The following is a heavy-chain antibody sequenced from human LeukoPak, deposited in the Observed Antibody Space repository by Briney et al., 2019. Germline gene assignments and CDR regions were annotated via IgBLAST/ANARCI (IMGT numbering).Heavy chain of an antibody. D-gene: IGHD6-19*01. CDR3: ADSSGWFEYFQH. Sequence: QTGGSLRLSCAASGFTFSSYGMHWVRQAPGKGLEWVAVISYDGSNKYYADSMKGRFTISRDNSKNTLYLQMNSLRAEDTAVYYCADSSGWFEYFQHWGQGTLVTVSS. CDR2: ISYDGSNK. V-gene: IGHV3-30*03. CDR1: GFTFSSYG. J-gene: IGHJ1*01.